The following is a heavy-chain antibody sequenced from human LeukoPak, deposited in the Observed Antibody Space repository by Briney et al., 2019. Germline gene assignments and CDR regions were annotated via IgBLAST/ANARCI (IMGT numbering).Heavy chain of an antibody. CDR1: DFPFSGYG. D-gene: IGHD1-26*01. V-gene: IGHV3-9*01. J-gene: IGHJ2*01. Sequence: AGGSLRLSCATFDFPFSGYGMHWVRQAPGKGLEWVSGISWISGTIGYADSVKGRFTISRDNAKNSLYLQMNSLRAEDTALYYCAKAWGGSSQWYFDFWGRGTLVTVSS. CDR2: ISWISGTI. CDR3: AKAWGGSSQWYFDF.